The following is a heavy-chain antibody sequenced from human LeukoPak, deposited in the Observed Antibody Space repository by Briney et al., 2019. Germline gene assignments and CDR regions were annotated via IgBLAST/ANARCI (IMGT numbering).Heavy chain of an antibody. J-gene: IGHJ6*03. CDR2: INPSGTTT. Sequence: GASVKVSCKASGYTFTTHYMHWVRQAPGQGLEWMGLINPSGTTTNYAQKFQGRVTITADESTSTAYMELSSLRPEDTAVYYCARTTGSYDSSGYYRFMDVWGKGTTVTISS. CDR3: ARTTGSYDSSGYYRFMDV. CDR1: GYTFTTHY. V-gene: IGHV1-46*01. D-gene: IGHD3-22*01.